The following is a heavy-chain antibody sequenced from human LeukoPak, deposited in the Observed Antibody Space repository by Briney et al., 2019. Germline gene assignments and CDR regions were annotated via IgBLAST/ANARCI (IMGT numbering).Heavy chain of an antibody. CDR2: IYSGGST. Sequence: PGGSLRLSCAASVVTVSNNYMNWIRQAPGKGLEWVSVIYSGGSTRYADSVKGRFTISRDNSKNTLYLQLNSLRAEDTAVYYCARGYCSSNTCQIDHWGQGTLVTVSS. D-gene: IGHD2-2*01. CDR1: VVTVSNNY. V-gene: IGHV3-53*01. CDR3: ARGYCSSNTCQIDH. J-gene: IGHJ5*02.